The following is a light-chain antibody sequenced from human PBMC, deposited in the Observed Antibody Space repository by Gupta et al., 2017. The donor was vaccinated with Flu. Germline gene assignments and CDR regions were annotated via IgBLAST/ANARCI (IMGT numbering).Light chain of an antibody. CDR3: SSFTNSTTVI. CDR1: SSDVGFYDH. V-gene: IGLV2-14*01. J-gene: IGLJ2*01. CDR2: EVS. Sequence: QSALTQPASVSGSPGQSITISCTGTSSDVGFYDHVSWYQQRPGKAPKLVISEVSDRPSGVSDRFSGSKSGKTASLTIAGLQAEDEADYYCSSFTNSTTVIFGGGTKVAVL.